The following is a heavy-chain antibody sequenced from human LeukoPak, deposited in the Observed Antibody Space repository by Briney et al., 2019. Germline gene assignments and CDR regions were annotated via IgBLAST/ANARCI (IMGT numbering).Heavy chain of an antibody. CDR1: GYTFTSYY. Sequence: ASVKVSCKASGYTFTSYYMHWVRQAPGQGLEWMGIINPSGGSTSYAQEFQGRVTMTRDTSTSTVYMELSSLRSEDTAVYYCARDKAAARITNWFDPWGQGTLVTVSS. D-gene: IGHD6-13*01. J-gene: IGHJ5*02. V-gene: IGHV1-46*01. CDR2: INPSGGST. CDR3: ARDKAAARITNWFDP.